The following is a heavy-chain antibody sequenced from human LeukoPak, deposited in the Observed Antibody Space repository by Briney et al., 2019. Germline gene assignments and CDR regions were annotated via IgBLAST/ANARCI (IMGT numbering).Heavy chain of an antibody. Sequence: GGSLRLSRAASGFTIGSYQMNWVRQAPGKGLEWVSYISTSGSTIHYADSVKGRFTISRDNGKNSLILQMNNLGAADTAVYYCARDDFSYGMDVWGQGTTVIVSS. CDR3: ARDDFSYGMDV. CDR2: ISTSGSTI. J-gene: IGHJ6*02. CDR1: GFTIGSYQ. V-gene: IGHV3-48*03.